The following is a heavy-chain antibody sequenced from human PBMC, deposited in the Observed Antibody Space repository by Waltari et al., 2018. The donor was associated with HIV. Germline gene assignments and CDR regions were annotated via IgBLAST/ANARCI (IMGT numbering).Heavy chain of an antibody. D-gene: IGHD3-10*01. Sequence: QVQLVESGGGVVPPGRSLRLSCAASGFICNNFGMPCVRQAPGKGLEWVAVISFDGSNKYYADSVKGRFTVSRDKSKNTLFLQMNSLRAEDTALYYCAKDSAGATSYYYYVMDVWGQGTTVTVSS. J-gene: IGHJ6*02. CDR1: GFICNNFG. V-gene: IGHV3-30*18. CDR2: ISFDGSNK. CDR3: AKDSAGATSYYYYVMDV.